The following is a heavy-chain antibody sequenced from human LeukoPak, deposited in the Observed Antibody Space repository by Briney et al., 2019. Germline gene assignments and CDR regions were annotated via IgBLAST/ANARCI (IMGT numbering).Heavy chain of an antibody. CDR2: INHVGGT. J-gene: IGHJ4*02. CDR3: ARYVGGSYGNYFDY. D-gene: IGHD1-26*01. CDR1: GGSFSGYY. V-gene: IGHV4-34*01. Sequence: SETLSLTCAVYGGSFSGYYWSWIRQPPGKGLEWIGEINHVGGTNYNPSLRSRVTISVDTSKNQFSLKLSSVPAADTAVYYCARYVGGSYGNYFDYWGQGTLVTVSS.